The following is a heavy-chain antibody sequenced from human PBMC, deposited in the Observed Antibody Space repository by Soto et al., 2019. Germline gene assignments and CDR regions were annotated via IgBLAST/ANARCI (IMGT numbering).Heavy chain of an antibody. CDR2: INAGNGNT. J-gene: IGHJ4*02. D-gene: IGHD3-10*01. Sequence: GASVKVSCKASGYTFTSYAMHWVRQAPGQRLEWMGWINAGNGNTKYSQKFQGRVTITRDTSASTAYMELSSLRSEDTAVYYCARGPGGFLAPTIDYWGQGTLDTVSS. CDR1: GYTFTSYA. CDR3: ARGPGGFLAPTIDY. V-gene: IGHV1-3*01.